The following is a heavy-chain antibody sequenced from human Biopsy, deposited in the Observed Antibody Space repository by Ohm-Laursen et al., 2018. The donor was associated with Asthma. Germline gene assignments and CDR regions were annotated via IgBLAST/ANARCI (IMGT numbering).Heavy chain of an antibody. D-gene: IGHD3-22*01. CDR2: IWYDGRKK. CDR3: ARGDSSNWSHYYFDY. CDR1: GITFSTYG. J-gene: IGHJ4*02. V-gene: IGHV3-33*01. Sequence: SLRLSCAAPGITFSTYGMHWVRQAPGKGLEWVSFIWYDGRKKTYADSVKGRFTISRDYSKNTLYLQMHSLRAEDTAVSYCARGDSSNWSHYYFDYWGQGTLVTVSS.